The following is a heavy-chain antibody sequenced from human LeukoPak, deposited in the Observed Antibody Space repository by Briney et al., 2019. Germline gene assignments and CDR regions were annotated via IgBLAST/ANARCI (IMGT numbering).Heavy chain of an antibody. Sequence: ASVKVSCKASGYTFTGYYMHGVRQAPGQGREWMGRINPNSGGTNYAQKFQGGVTITRDTSISTAYMELSRLRSNDTAVYYCAIVMITFGGVIDPWGQGTLVTVSS. CDR3: AIVMITFGGVIDP. J-gene: IGHJ5*02. CDR1: GYTFTGYY. D-gene: IGHD3-16*01. V-gene: IGHV1-2*06. CDR2: INPNSGGT.